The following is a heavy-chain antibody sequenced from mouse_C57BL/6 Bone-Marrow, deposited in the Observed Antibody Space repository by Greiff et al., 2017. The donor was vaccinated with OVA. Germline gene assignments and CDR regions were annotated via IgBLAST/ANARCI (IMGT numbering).Heavy chain of an antibody. D-gene: IGHD3-2*02. CDR2: INPSNGGT. Sequence: QVQLQQSGPELVKPGASVKLSCKASGYTFTSYWMHWVKQRPGQGLEWIGNINPSNGGTNYNEKFKSKATLTVDKSSSTAYMQLSSLTSEDSAVYYCAREDSSGYVNYFDYWGQGTTLTVSS. CDR3: AREDSSGYVNYFDY. J-gene: IGHJ2*01. CDR1: GYTFTSYW. V-gene: IGHV1-53*01.